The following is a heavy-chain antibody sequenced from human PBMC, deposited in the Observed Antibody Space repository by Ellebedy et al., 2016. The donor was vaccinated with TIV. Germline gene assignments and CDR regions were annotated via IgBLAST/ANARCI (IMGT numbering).Heavy chain of an antibody. V-gene: IGHV1-24*01. CDR1: GHTLMELS. D-gene: IGHD2-2*01. CDR3: AREGCSSTSCQNWFDP. Sequence: ASVKVSCKVSGHTLMELSMHWVRQAPGKGLEWVGGFDPEHGRAIYAQKFQGRVTMTEDTSTDTVYMELSSLRSEDTAVYYCAREGCSSTSCQNWFDPWGQGTLVTVSS. J-gene: IGHJ5*02. CDR2: FDPEHGRA.